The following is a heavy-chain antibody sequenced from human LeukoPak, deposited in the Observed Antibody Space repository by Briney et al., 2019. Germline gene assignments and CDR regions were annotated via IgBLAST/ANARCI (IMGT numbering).Heavy chain of an antibody. CDR3: AKVPPGSSDAFDI. Sequence: GGSLRLSCAASGFTFDDYAMHWVRQAPGKGLEWVSGISWNSGSIGYADSVKGRFTISRDNAKNSLYLQMNSLRAEDTALYYCAKVPPGSSDAFDIWGQGTMVTVSS. D-gene: IGHD2-15*01. CDR1: GFTFDDYA. V-gene: IGHV3-9*01. CDR2: ISWNSGSI. J-gene: IGHJ3*02.